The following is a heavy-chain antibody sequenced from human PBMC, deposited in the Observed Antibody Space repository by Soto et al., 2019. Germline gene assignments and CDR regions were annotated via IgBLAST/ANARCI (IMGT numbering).Heavy chain of an antibody. V-gene: IGHV1-2*04. CDR1: VYTFTCYY. CDR3: ARAHSSWYEAQNWFDP. D-gene: IGHD6-13*01. Sequence: SVKVSCKASVYTFTCYYMHWVRQAPGQGLEWMGWINPNSGGTNYAQKFQGWVTMTRDTSISTAYMELSRLRSDDTAVYYCARAHSSWYEAQNWFDPWGQGTLVTVSS. J-gene: IGHJ5*02. CDR2: INPNSGGT.